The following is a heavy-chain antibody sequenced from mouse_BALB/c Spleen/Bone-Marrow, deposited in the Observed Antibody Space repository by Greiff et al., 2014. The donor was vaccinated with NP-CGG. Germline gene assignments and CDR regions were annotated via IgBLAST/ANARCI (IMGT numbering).Heavy chain of an antibody. Sequence: VQLQQSGPELVKPGASMKISCKPSGYSFTGYTMNWVKQSHGKNLGWIGLINPYNGGTSYNQKFKGKATLTVDKSSSTAYMELLSLTSEDSAVYYCARGDYGRFFAYWGQGTLVTVSA. D-gene: IGHD1-1*02. CDR3: ARGDYGRFFAY. CDR1: GYSFTGYT. V-gene: IGHV1-26*01. CDR2: INPYNGGT. J-gene: IGHJ3*01.